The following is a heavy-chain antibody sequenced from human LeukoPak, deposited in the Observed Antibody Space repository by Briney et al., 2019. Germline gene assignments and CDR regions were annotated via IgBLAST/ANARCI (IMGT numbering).Heavy chain of an antibody. CDR3: ARHVNVVVPAAMSFSDWFDP. CDR2: IYYSGST. V-gene: IGHV4-39*01. CDR1: GGYISSSSYY. J-gene: IGHJ5*02. D-gene: IGHD2-2*01. Sequence: SETLSLTCTVSGGYISSSSYYWGWIRQPPGKGLEWIGSIYYSGSTYYNPSLKSRVTISVDTSKNQFSLKLSSVTAADTAVYYCARHVNVVVPAAMSFSDWFDPWGQGTLVTVSS.